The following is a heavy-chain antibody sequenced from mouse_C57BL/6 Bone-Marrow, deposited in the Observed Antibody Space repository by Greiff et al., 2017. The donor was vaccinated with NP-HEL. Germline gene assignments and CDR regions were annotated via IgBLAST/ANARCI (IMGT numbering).Heavy chain of an antibody. Sequence: QVQLQQSGAELVRPGASVKLSCKASGYTFTDYYINWVKQRPGQGLEWIARIYPGSGNTYYNEKFKGKATLTAEKSSSTAYMQLSSLTSEDSAVYFCAREGRRYYAMDYWGQGTSVTVSS. CDR3: AREGRRYYAMDY. J-gene: IGHJ4*01. V-gene: IGHV1-76*01. CDR2: IYPGSGNT. CDR1: GYTFTDYY.